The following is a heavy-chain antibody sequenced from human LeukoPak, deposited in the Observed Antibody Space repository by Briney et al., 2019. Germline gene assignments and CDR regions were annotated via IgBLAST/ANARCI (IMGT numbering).Heavy chain of an antibody. J-gene: IGHJ6*02. D-gene: IGHD6-13*01. V-gene: IGHV3-21*01. CDR1: GFTFSSYS. Sequence: PGGSLRLSCAASGFTFSSYSMNWVHQAPGKGLEWVSSISSSSSYIYYADSVKGRFTISRDNAKNSLYLQMNSLRAEDTAVYYCARDLYSSSWYFGPYYYYGMDVWGQGTTVTVSS. CDR3: ARDLYSSSWYFGPYYYYGMDV. CDR2: ISSSSSYI.